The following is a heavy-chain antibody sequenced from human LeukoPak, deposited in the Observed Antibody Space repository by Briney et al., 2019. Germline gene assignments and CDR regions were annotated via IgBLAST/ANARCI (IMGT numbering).Heavy chain of an antibody. J-gene: IGHJ6*02. CDR2: IYYSGST. V-gene: IGHV4-61*01. Sequence: SETLSLTCTVSGDSISTGSYYWSWIRQPPGKGLEWIGYIYYSGSTNYNPSLKSRVTISVDTSKNQFSLKLSSVTAADTAVYYCARRRGSGSRYYYYGMDVWGQGTTVTVSS. D-gene: IGHD3-10*01. CDR1: GDSISTGSYY. CDR3: ARRRGSGSRYYYYGMDV.